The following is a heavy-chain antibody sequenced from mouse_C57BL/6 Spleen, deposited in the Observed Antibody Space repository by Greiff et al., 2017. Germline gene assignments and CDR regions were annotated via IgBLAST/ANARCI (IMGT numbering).Heavy chain of an antibody. CDR1: GFSLTSYG. V-gene: IGHV2-9*01. CDR3: VLHRTTGFAY. J-gene: IGHJ3*01. CDR2: IWGGGST. D-gene: IGHD1-1*01. Sequence: VKLMESGPGLVAPSQSLSITCTVSGFSLTSYGVDWVRQPPGKGLEWLGVIWGGGSTNHNSALMSRLSISKDNSKSQVFLIMNSLQTADTAMYYGVLHRTTGFAYWGQGTLVTVSA.